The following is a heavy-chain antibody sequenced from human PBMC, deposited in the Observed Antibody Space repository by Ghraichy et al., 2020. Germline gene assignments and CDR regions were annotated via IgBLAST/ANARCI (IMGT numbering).Heavy chain of an antibody. CDR1: GGSISSSNW. D-gene: IGHD4-23*01. V-gene: IGHV4-4*02. J-gene: IGHJ4*02. Sequence: SETLSLTCAVSGGSISSSNWWSWVRQPPGKGLEWIGEIYHSGSTNYNPSLKSRVTISVDKSKNQFSLKLSSVTAADTAVYYCARDNFPYGGNGDYWGQGTLVTVSS. CDR3: ARDNFPYGGNGDY. CDR2: IYHSGST.